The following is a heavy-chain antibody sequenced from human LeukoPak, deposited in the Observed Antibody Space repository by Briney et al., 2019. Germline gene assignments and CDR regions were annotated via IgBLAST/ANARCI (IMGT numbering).Heavy chain of an antibody. D-gene: IGHD3-22*01. CDR3: AKGVVTPFDY. CDR1: GFTFSSFE. J-gene: IGHJ4*02. CDR2: ISGSGGST. Sequence: GGSLRLSCAASGFTFSSFEMNWVRQAPGKGLEWVSAISGSGGSTYYADSVKGRFTISRDNSKNTLYLQMNSLRAEDTAVYYCAKGVVTPFDYWGQGTLVTVSS. V-gene: IGHV3-23*01.